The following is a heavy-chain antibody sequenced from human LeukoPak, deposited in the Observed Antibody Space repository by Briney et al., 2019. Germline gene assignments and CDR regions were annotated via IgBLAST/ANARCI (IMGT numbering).Heavy chain of an antibody. CDR3: AREVTTGIASAGRVDY. D-gene: IGHD6-13*01. CDR2: IYTSGST. Sequence: SETLSLTCTVSGGSISSYYWSWIRQPAGKGLEWIGRIYTSGSTNCNPSLKSRVTMSVDTSKNQFSLKLSSVTAADAAVYYCAREVTTGIASAGRVDYWGQGTLVTVSS. V-gene: IGHV4-4*07. CDR1: GGSISSYY. J-gene: IGHJ4*02.